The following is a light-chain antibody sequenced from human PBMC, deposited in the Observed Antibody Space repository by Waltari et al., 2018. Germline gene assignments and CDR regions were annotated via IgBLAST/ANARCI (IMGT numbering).Light chain of an antibody. J-gene: IGLJ2*01. CDR1: SSDVGSYNR. V-gene: IGLV2-18*02. CDR2: EVS. CDR3: SSYTSSSTPV. Sequence: QSALTQPPSVSGSPGQSVTISCTGTSSDVGSYNRVSWYQQPPRPAPKLMIYEVSNRPSGVPDRFSGSKSGNTAFLTISGLQAEDEADYYCSSYTSSSTPVFGGGTK.